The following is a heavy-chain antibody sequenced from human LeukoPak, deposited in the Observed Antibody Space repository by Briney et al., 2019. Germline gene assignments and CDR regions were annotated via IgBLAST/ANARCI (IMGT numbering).Heavy chain of an antibody. Sequence: GRSLRLSCAASGFIFRSYWMSWVRQAPGKGLEGVANIKQDGSEKYYVDSVKGRFTISRDNAKNSLYLQMNSLRAEDTAVYYCASSGTAMVTDYFDYWGQGTLVTVSS. D-gene: IGHD5-18*01. CDR2: IKQDGSEK. CDR3: ASSGTAMVTDYFDY. CDR1: GFIFRSYW. V-gene: IGHV3-7*01. J-gene: IGHJ4*02.